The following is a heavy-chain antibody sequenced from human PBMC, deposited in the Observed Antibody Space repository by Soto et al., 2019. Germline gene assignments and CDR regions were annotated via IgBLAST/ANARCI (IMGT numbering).Heavy chain of an antibody. CDR1: GFTYSDYH. V-gene: IGHV3-11*05. Sequence: QVQLVESGGGLVKAGGSLRLSCAAAGFTYSDYHMSWIRQAPGKGLEWVSYISSSSSYTNYADSVKGRFTISRDNAKNSLYLQMNSLRAEDTAVYYCARDISGTLDDGMDVWGQGTTVTVSS. CDR2: ISSSSSYT. D-gene: IGHD2-15*01. CDR3: ARDISGTLDDGMDV. J-gene: IGHJ6*02.